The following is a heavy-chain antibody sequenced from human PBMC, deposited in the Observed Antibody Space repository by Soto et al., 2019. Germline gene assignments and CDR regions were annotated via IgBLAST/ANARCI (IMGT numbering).Heavy chain of an antibody. CDR1: GGSISSYY. J-gene: IGHJ1*01. V-gene: IGHV4-59*08. Sequence: SETLSLTCTVYGGSISSYYWSWIRQPPGKGLEWIGYIYYSGSTNYNPSLKSRVTISVDTSKNQFSLKLSSVTAADTAVYYCARPATEWDPPEYFQHWGQGTLVTVS. CDR2: IYYSGST. D-gene: IGHD1-26*01. CDR3: ARPATEWDPPEYFQH.